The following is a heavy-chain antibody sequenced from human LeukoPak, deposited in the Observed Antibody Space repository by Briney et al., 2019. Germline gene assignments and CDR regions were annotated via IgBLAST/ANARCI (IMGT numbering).Heavy chain of an antibody. CDR1: GFTFNNYN. D-gene: IGHD2-21*01. CDR2: ITSSGTYI. V-gene: IGHV3-21*01. Sequence: GGSLRLSCAASGFTFNNYNMNWVRQAPGKALEWVSSITSSGTYIFYADSVKGRFTISRDNAKNSLYLRMNSLRAEDTAVYYCARDSPNEGILWWSIDYWGQGTLVTVSS. CDR3: ARDSPNEGILWWSIDY. J-gene: IGHJ4*02.